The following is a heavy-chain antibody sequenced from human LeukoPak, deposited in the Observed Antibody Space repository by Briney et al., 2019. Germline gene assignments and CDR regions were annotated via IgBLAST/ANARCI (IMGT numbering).Heavy chain of an antibody. CDR1: GYTLNDIS. CDR3: AAVSGHYTLLDA. Sequence: ASVKVSCTISGYTLNDISVHWVRQPPGKGLGWMGGVDPDDGQRVYAQRFQGRVTMTEDTSTNTAYMELSRLRSEDTAVYFCAAVSGHYTLLDAWGQGALVTVST. CDR2: VDPDDGQR. J-gene: IGHJ5*02. D-gene: IGHD4-11*01. V-gene: IGHV1-24*01.